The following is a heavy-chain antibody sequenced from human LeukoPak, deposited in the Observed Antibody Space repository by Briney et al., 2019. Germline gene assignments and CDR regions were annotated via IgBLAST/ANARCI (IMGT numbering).Heavy chain of an antibody. CDR2: IRRVPTDL. V-gene: IGHV3-11*01. D-gene: IGHD4-17*01. Sequence: GESLGLSCVASGLTFSDTNLAWIRQAPGKGLEWISYIRRVPTDLYYADSVKGRFTITRDNAKNSLYLQMNSLRAEDTANYYCARRARDFGDSHAFDVWGQGTMVTVSS. CDR1: GLTFSDTN. J-gene: IGHJ3*01. CDR3: ARRARDFGDSHAFDV.